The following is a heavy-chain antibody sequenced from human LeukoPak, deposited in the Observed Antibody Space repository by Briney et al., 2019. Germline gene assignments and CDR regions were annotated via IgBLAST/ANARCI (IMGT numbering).Heavy chain of an antibody. J-gene: IGHJ6*03. CDR1: GGSISSSNW. V-gene: IGHV4-4*02. Sequence: SGTLSLTCAVSGGSISSSNWWSWVRQPPGKGLEWIGEIYHSGSTNYNPSLKSRVTISVDKSKNQFSLKLSSVTAADTAVYYCARAWGQYGNYYYMDVWGKGTTVTVSS. CDR2: IYHSGST. D-gene: IGHD1-26*01. CDR3: ARAWGQYGNYYYMDV.